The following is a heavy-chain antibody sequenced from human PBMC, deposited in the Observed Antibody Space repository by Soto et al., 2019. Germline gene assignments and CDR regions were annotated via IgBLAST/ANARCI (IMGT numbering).Heavy chain of an antibody. Sequence: SQTLQLTCAISGDSVSSNSAAWNWIRQSPSRGLEWLGRTYYRSKWYNHYAVSVKSRITINPDTSKNQLSLQLNSVTPEDTAVYYWARWAAAALATAAFEYWGQETMLDVSS. CDR1: GDSVSSNSAA. CDR2: TYYRSKWYN. D-gene: IGHD5-12*01. J-gene: IGHJ4*02. V-gene: IGHV6-1*01. CDR3: ARWAAAALATAAFEY.